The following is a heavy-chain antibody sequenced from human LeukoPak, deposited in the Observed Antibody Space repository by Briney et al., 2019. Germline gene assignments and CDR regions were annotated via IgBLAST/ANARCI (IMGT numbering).Heavy chain of an antibody. CDR3: VRGRGTAVTTGNWFDP. Sequence: RSSETLSLTCTVSGGSISSGNYYWNWIRQPPGKGLECIGYIHYSGSTYYNPSLKSRVTISVDTSKNRFSLKLSSVTAADTAVYYCVRGRGTAVTTGNWFDPWGQGTLVTVSS. CDR1: GGSISSGNYY. V-gene: IGHV4-30-4*01. CDR2: IHYSGST. D-gene: IGHD4-17*01. J-gene: IGHJ5*02.